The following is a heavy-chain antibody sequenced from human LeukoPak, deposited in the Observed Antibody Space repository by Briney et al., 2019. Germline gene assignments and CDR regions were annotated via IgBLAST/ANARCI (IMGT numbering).Heavy chain of an antibody. J-gene: IGHJ4*02. CDR2: IYSSGTT. CDR3: ARAEGSGSGAYTLDY. V-gene: IGHV4-4*07. Sequence: SETLSLTCTVSGGSTINYFRSWIRQSAGKGLEWIGHIYSSGTTHYNPPLNNRVTISLDASTSQFSLHLNSVTAADTAVYFCARAEGSGSGAYTLDYWGQGILVTVSS. D-gene: IGHD3-10*01. CDR1: GGSTINYF.